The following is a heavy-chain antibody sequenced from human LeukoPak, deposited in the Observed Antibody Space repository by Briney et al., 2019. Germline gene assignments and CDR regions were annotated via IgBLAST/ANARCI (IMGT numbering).Heavy chain of an antibody. CDR3: AGTSGTTGTTYFDY. V-gene: IGHV4-30-2*01. CDR2: IYHSGST. J-gene: IGHJ4*02. Sequence: TLSLTCTVSGGSISSGGYYWSWIRQPPGKGLEWIGYIYHSGSTYYNPSLKSRVTISVDRSKNQFSLKLSSVTAADTAVYYCAGTSGTTGTTYFDYWGQGTLVTVSS. CDR1: GGSISSGGYY. D-gene: IGHD1-1*01.